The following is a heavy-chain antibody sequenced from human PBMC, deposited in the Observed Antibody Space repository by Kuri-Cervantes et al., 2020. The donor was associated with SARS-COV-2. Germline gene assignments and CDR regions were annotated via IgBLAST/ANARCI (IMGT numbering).Heavy chain of an antibody. CDR3: ARVQIQYVGIIVAPAVDNYFDP. D-gene: IGHD2-2*03. Sequence: ASVKVSCKASGYTFTGYYMHWVRQAPGQGLEWMGWINPNSGGTNYSQKFQGWVTMNRDTSISTVYMELSRLRSDDTAVYYCARVQIQYVGIIVAPAVDNYFDPWGQGTLVTVSS. J-gene: IGHJ5*02. CDR1: GYTFTGYY. CDR2: INPNSGGT. V-gene: IGHV1-2*04.